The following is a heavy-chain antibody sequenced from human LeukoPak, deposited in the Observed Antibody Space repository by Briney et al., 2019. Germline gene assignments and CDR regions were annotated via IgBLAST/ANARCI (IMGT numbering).Heavy chain of an antibody. Sequence: PSETLSLTCTVSGGSISSYYWSWIRQPPGKGLEWIGYIYYSGSTNYNPSLKSRVTISVDTSKNQFSLKLSSVTAADTAVYYCAIIAAPWGVVDYWAQGTLVTVS. D-gene: IGHD6-6*01. J-gene: IGHJ4*02. V-gene: IGHV4-59*01. CDR3: AIIAAPWGVVDY. CDR1: GGSISSYY. CDR2: IYYSGST.